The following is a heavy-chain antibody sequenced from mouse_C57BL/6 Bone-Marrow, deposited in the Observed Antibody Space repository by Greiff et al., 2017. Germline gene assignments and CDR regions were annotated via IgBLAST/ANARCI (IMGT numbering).Heavy chain of an antibody. Sequence: VQLQQSGAELVRPGASVTLSCTASGFNIKDDYMHWVKQRPEQGLEWIGWIDPENGDTEYASKFQGKATITADTSSNTAYLQLSSLTSEDTAVYYCTHYYGSSHDYWGQGTTLTVSS. J-gene: IGHJ2*01. V-gene: IGHV14-4*01. CDR3: THYYGSSHDY. CDR1: GFNIKDDY. D-gene: IGHD1-1*01. CDR2: IDPENGDT.